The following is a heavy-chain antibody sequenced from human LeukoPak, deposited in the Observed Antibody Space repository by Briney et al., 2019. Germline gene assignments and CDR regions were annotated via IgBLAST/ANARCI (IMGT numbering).Heavy chain of an antibody. CDR3: ARMSSGWSGFDY. V-gene: IGHV3-30*02. CDR2: IRYDESNK. J-gene: IGHJ4*02. D-gene: IGHD6-19*01. CDR1: GFTFSSYG. Sequence: QPGGSLRLSCAASGFTFSSYGMHWVRQAPGKGLEWVSFIRYDESNKYYADSVRGRFTISRDNSKNTLYLQMNSLRAEDTAVYYCARMSSGWSGFDYWGQGTLVTVSS.